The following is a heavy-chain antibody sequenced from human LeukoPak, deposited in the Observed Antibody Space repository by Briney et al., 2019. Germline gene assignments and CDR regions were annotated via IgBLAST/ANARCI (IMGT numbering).Heavy chain of an antibody. CDR3: AKRLGIIAVAGTDAFDI. CDR1: GFSLSSYS. J-gene: IGHJ3*02. Sequence: PGGSLRLSCAASGFSLSSYSMDWFRQTPGKGLEWISYISSSSSTVYYADSVEGRFTISRDNSKNTLYLQMNSLRAEDTAVYYCAKRLGIIAVAGTDAFDIWGQGTVVTVTS. CDR2: ISSSSSTV. D-gene: IGHD6-19*01. V-gene: IGHV3-48*01.